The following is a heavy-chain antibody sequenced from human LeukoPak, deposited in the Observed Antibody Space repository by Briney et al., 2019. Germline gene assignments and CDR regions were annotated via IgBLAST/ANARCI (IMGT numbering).Heavy chain of an antibody. D-gene: IGHD2-2*01. CDR2: IKSKTDGGTT. Sequence: PGGSLRLSCAASGFTFSNAWMSWVRQAPGKGLEWVGRIKSKTDGGTTDYAAPVKGRFTISRDDSKNTLYLQMNSLKTEDTAVYYCTTDSLVFIVVVPAAELYFDYWGQGTLVTVSS. J-gene: IGHJ4*02. V-gene: IGHV3-15*01. CDR1: GFTFSNAW. CDR3: TTDSLVFIVVVPAAELYFDY.